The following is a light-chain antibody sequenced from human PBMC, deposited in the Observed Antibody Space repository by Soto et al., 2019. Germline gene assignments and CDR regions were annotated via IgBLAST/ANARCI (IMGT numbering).Light chain of an antibody. CDR3: QKYNSGPPS. Sequence: DIQMTQSPSSLSASVGDRVTITCRAIQVISTYLAWYQQKPGKVPKLLIYEASSLQSGVPSRFSGSGSGTDFNITISSLQPEDAATYYCQKYNSGPPSFGPWTKVDI. J-gene: IGKJ3*01. CDR2: EAS. V-gene: IGKV1-27*01. CDR1: QVISTY.